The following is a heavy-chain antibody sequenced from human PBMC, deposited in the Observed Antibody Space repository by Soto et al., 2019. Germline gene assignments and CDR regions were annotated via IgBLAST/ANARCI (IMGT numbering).Heavy chain of an antibody. CDR1: GYTFTSYG. Sequence: ASVKVSCKASGYTFTSYGISWVRQAPGQGLEWMGWISAYNGNTNYAQKLQGRVTMTTDTSTSTAYMELRSLRSEDTAVYYCARDSHPTSQLLLFPCFNPGGQETLVTVSS. D-gene: IGHD2-21*02. V-gene: IGHV1-18*01. J-gene: IGHJ5*02. CDR2: ISAYNGNT. CDR3: ARDSHPTSQLLLFPCFNP.